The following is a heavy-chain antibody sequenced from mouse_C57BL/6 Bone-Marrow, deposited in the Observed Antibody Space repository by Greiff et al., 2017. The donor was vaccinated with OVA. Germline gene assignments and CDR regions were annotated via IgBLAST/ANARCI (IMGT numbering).Heavy chain of an antibody. V-gene: IGHV1-69*01. CDR3: ARGYDAMDY. J-gene: IGHJ4*01. CDR1: GYTFTSYW. Sequence: QVQLQQPGAELVMPGASVKLSCKASGYTFTSYWMHWVKQRPGQGLKWIGEIDPSDSYTNYNQKFKGKSTLTVDKSSSTAYMQLSSLTSEDSAVYYCARGYDAMDYWGQGTSVTVSS. CDR2: IDPSDSYT.